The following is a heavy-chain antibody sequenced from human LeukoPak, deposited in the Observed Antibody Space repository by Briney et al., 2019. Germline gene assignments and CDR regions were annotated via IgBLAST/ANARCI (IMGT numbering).Heavy chain of an antibody. CDR3: ANGQQLVLDAFDI. CDR2: ISYDGSDK. D-gene: IGHD6-13*01. CDR1: GFTFSSYA. V-gene: IGHV3-30*04. J-gene: IGHJ3*02. Sequence: GGSLRLSCGVSGFTFSSYAVHWIRQAPGRGLEWVAFISYDGSDKYYADSVKGRFTISRDNSKNTLYLQMNSLRAEDTAVYYCANGQQLVLDAFDIWGQGTMVTVSS.